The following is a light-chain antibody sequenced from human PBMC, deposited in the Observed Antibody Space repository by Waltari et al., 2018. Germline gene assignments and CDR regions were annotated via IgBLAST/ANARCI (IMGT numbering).Light chain of an antibody. V-gene: IGKV3-15*01. J-gene: IGKJ1*01. CDR1: QSVSTK. Sequence: EIVMTQSPASLSVSPGERVTLSCRASQSVSTKLAWYQQKPGQAPRLVIYSASIRAADAPARFSGSGSGTEFTLTISSLQPDDFATYYCQEHVTYWAFGQGTKVEMK. CDR3: QEHVTYWA. CDR2: SAS.